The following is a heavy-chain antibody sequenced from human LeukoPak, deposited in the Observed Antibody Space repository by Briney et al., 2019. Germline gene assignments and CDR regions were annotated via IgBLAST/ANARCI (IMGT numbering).Heavy chain of an antibody. CDR1: GFTFSSYG. CDR2: ISYDGSNK. Sequence: PGGSLRLSCAASGFTFSSYGMHWVRQAPGKGLEGVAVISYDGSNKYYADSVKGRFTISRDNSKNTLYLQMNSLRAEDTAVYYCANAGDYVGFSFGYWGQGTLVTVSS. D-gene: IGHD4-17*01. V-gene: IGHV3-30*18. CDR3: ANAGDYVGFSFGY. J-gene: IGHJ4*02.